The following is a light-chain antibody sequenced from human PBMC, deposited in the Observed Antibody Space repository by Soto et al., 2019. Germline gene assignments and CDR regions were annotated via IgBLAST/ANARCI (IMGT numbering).Light chain of an antibody. CDR3: QQYGDSPWT. V-gene: IGKV3-20*01. Sequence: EVVLTQSPGTLSLSPGERATLSCRATQSVSSSYLAWYQQKPGQAPRLLIYGASSGATGIPDRFSGSGSGTDFTLTISRLEPEDFAVYYCQQYGDSPWTFGQGTKVEMK. CDR2: GAS. J-gene: IGKJ1*01. CDR1: QSVSSSY.